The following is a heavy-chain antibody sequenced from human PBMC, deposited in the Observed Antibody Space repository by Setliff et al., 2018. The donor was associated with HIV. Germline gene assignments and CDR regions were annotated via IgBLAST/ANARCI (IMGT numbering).Heavy chain of an antibody. D-gene: IGHD2-21*02. Sequence: SETLSLTCTVSGGSISSSSYYWGWIRQPPGKGLEWIGSIYYSGSTYYNPSLKSRVTISVDTSKNQFSLKLSSVTAADTAVYYCARQWTYCGGDCYPYYYYYYMDVWGKGTTVTVSS. V-gene: IGHV4-39*01. CDR1: GGSISSSSYY. CDR2: IYYSGST. J-gene: IGHJ6*03. CDR3: ARQWTYCGGDCYPYYYYYYMDV.